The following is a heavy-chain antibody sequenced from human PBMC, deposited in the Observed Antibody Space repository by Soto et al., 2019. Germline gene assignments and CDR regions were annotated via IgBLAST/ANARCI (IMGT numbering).Heavy chain of an antibody. CDR1: GYTFTDYW. V-gene: IGHV5-10-1*01. D-gene: IGHD2-21*01. CDR3: AREIPAYYYYGMDV. Sequence: GESLKISCKGSGYTFTDYWISWVRQMPGKGLEWMGRIDPSDSYTNYSPSFQGHVTISADKSISTAYLQWSSLKASDTAMYYCAREIPAYYYYGMDVWGQGTTVTVSS. J-gene: IGHJ6*02. CDR2: IDPSDSYT.